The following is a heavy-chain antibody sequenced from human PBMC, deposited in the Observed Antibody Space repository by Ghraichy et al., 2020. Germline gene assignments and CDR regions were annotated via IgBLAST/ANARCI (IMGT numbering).Heavy chain of an antibody. J-gene: IGHJ4*02. CDR2: ISAYNGNT. Sequence: ASVKVSCKASGYTFTNYGLSWVRQAPGQGLEWMGWISAYNGNTNYAQKFQGRVTVTSDTSTSTTYMELRSLRSDDTAVYYCARDHRVGVVVAADSFDYWGQGTLVTVSS. V-gene: IGHV1-18*01. D-gene: IGHD2-15*01. CDR1: GYTFTNYG. CDR3: ARDHRVGVVVAADSFDY.